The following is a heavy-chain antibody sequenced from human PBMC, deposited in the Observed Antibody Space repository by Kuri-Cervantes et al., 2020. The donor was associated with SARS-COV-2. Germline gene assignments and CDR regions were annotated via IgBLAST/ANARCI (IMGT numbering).Heavy chain of an antibody. V-gene: IGHV3-30*18. CDR1: GFNFSGTD. Sequence: GGSLRLSCAASGFNFSGTDMHWVRQAPGKGLEWVAFISYDGKNKNCIASGKGRFTISRDNSQNTLSLQLKSLRSEDAAMHYCAKDGVGAHDFWGQGTLVTVSS. CDR2: ISYDGKNK. D-gene: IGHD4/OR15-4a*01. CDR3: AKDGVGAHDF. J-gene: IGHJ4*02.